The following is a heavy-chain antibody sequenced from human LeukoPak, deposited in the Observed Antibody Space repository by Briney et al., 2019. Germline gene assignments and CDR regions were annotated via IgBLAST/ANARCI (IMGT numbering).Heavy chain of an antibody. CDR2: ISSSSNTI. CDR1: GFTFSSYN. J-gene: IGHJ4*02. CDR3: ATESGTYSGTCFDY. Sequence: GGSLRLSCAAPGFTFSSYNMNWVRQAPGKGLEWVSYISSSSNTIYYADSVKGRFTISRDNAKNSLYLQMNSLRAEDTAVYYCATESGTYSGTCFDYWGQGNLVTVSS. D-gene: IGHD1-26*01. V-gene: IGHV3-48*01.